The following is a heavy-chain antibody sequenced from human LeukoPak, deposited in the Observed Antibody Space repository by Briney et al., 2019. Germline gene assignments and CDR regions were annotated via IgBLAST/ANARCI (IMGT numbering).Heavy chain of an antibody. D-gene: IGHD2-15*01. V-gene: IGHV4-34*01. Sequence: SETLSLTCAVYGGSFSGYYWSWIRQPPGKGLEWIGEINHSGSTNYNPSLKSRVTISVDTSKNQFSLKLSSVTAADTAVYYCARGSGSVVVVAATPSDPRLGWFDPWGQGTLVAVSS. CDR1: GGSFSGYY. J-gene: IGHJ5*02. CDR2: INHSGST. CDR3: ARGSGSVVVVAATPSDPRLGWFDP.